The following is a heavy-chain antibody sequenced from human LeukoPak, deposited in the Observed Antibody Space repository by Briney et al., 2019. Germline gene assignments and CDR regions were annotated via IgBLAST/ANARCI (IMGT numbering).Heavy chain of an antibody. J-gene: IGHJ6*02. Sequence: GGSLRLSCAASGFTFSYYWMSWVRQAPGKGLEWVANIKQDGSEKYYVDSVKGRFTISRDNAKNSLYLQMNSLRAEDTAVYYCARERGGYDFWRGYTNGMDVWGQGTTINVSS. D-gene: IGHD3-3*01. V-gene: IGHV3-7*01. CDR3: ARERGGYDFWRGYTNGMDV. CDR1: GFTFSYYW. CDR2: IKQDGSEK.